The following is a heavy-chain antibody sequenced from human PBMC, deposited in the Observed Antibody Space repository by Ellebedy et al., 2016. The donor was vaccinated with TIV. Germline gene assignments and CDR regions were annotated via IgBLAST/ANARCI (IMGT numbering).Heavy chain of an antibody. D-gene: IGHD2-2*01. V-gene: IGHV1-2*02. Sequence: ASVKVSCXASGYTFTGYYMHWVRQAPGQGLEWMGWINPNSGGTNYAQKFQGRVTMTRDTSISTAYMELSRLRSDDTAVYYCARDASDIVVVPAALDCWGQGALVTVSS. J-gene: IGHJ4*02. CDR3: ARDASDIVVVPAALDC. CDR2: INPNSGGT. CDR1: GYTFTGYY.